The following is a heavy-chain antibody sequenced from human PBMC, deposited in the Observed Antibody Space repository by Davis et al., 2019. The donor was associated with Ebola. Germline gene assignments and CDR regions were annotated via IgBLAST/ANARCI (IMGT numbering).Heavy chain of an antibody. D-gene: IGHD4-17*01. CDR1: GFTFSSYS. V-gene: IGHV3-48*04. Sequence: GGSLRLSCAASGFTFSSYSISWVRQAPGKGLEWVSYISSSGSTIYYADSVKGRFTISRDNAKNSLYLQMNSLRAEDTAVYYCTTYYGDNEDVWGQGTTVTVSS. J-gene: IGHJ6*02. CDR3: TTYYGDNEDV. CDR2: ISSSGSTI.